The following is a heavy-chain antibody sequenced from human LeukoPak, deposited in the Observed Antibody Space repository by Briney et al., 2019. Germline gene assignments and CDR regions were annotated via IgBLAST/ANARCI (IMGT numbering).Heavy chain of an antibody. Sequence: ASVKVSCKASGYTFTSYDIDWVRQATGQGLEWMGWMNPNSDNTGYAQKFQGRVTMTRNTSISTAYMELSSLRSEDTAVYYCARGFNVTMVRGVIDYWGQGTLVTVSS. D-gene: IGHD3-10*01. J-gene: IGHJ4*02. CDR3: ARGFNVTMVRGVIDY. CDR1: GYTFTSYD. CDR2: MNPNSDNT. V-gene: IGHV1-8*01.